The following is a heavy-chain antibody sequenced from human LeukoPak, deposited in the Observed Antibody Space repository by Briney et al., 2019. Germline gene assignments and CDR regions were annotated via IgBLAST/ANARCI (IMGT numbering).Heavy chain of an antibody. Sequence: GGSLRLSCAVSGFTFSSYGMHWLRQAPGKGLEWVAFIRYDGSNKYYADSVKGRFTISRDNSKNTLYLQMNSLRAEDTGVYYGAKAFPAIVVVVAAIGSVDDYFDYWGQGTLVTVSS. J-gene: IGHJ4*02. CDR1: GFTFSSYG. CDR2: IRYDGSNK. CDR3: AKAFPAIVVVVAAIGSVDDYFDY. V-gene: IGHV3-30*02. D-gene: IGHD2-15*01.